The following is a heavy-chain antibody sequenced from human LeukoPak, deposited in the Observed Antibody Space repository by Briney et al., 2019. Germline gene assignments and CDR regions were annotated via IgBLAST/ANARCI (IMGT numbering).Heavy chain of an antibody. D-gene: IGHD1-26*01. V-gene: IGHV1-8*01. CDR1: GYTFTSYD. CDR3: ARSIVGVRKRNDY. CDR2: MNPNSGHT. Sequence: ASVKVSCKASGYTFTSYDIIWVRQAPGQGLEWMGWMNPNSGHTGYAQKFQGRVTMTRTTSISTAHMELTSLTSEDSAVYYCARSIVGVRKRNDYWGQGTLVTVSS. J-gene: IGHJ4*02.